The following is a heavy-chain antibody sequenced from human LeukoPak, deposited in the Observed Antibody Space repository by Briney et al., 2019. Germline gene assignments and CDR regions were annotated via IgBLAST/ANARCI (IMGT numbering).Heavy chain of an antibody. Sequence: GGSLRLSCAASGFTFSSYGMHWVRQAPGKGLEWVAVIWYDGSNKYYADSVKGRFTIPRDNSKNTLYLQMNSLRAEDTAVYYCAKGGTWIQLWLLDAWGQGTLVTVSS. CDR2: IWYDGSNK. CDR3: AKGGTWIQLWLLDA. D-gene: IGHD5-18*01. V-gene: IGHV3-33*06. CDR1: GFTFSSYG. J-gene: IGHJ5*02.